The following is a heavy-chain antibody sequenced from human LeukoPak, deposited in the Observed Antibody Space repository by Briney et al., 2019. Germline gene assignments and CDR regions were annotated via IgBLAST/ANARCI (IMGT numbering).Heavy chain of an antibody. D-gene: IGHD3-10*01. J-gene: IGHJ4*02. CDR3: ARSRYYGSGSYSYPPLY. CDR1: GGSFSGYY. CDR2: INHSGST. Sequence: PSETLSLTCAVYGGSFSGYYWSWIRQPPGKGLEWIGEINHSGSTNYNPSLKSRVTISVDTSKNQFSLKLSSMTAADTAVYYCARSRYYGSGSYSYPPLYWGQGTLVTVSS. V-gene: IGHV4-34*01.